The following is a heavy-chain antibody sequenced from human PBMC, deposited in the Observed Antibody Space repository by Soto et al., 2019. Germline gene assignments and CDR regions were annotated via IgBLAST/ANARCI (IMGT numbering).Heavy chain of an antibody. CDR3: ARGLPGGSLLSYYDILTGYYPFDY. CDR2: IYYSGST. Sequence: SETLSLTCTVSGGSISSYYWSWIRQPPGKGLEWIGYIYYSGSTNYNPSLKSRVTISVDTSKNQFSLKLSSVTAADTAVYYCARGLPGGSLLSYYDILTGYYPFDYWGQGTLVTVSS. V-gene: IGHV4-59*01. CDR1: GGSISSYY. D-gene: IGHD3-9*01. J-gene: IGHJ4*02.